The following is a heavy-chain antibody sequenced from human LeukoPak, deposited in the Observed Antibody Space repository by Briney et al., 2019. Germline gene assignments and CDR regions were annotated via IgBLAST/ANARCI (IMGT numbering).Heavy chain of an antibody. CDR1: GGSISSYY. Sequence: SETLSLTCTVSGGSISSYYWSWIRQPPGKGLEWIGSIYYSGSTYYNPSLKSRVTISVDTSKNQFSLELSSVTAADTAVYYCARDRYGDPDDAFDIWGQGTMVTVSS. CDR3: ARDRYGDPDDAFDI. V-gene: IGHV4-59*12. D-gene: IGHD4-17*01. J-gene: IGHJ3*02. CDR2: IYYSGST.